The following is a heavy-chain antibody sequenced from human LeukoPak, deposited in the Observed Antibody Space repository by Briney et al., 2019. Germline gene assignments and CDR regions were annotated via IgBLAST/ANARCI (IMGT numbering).Heavy chain of an antibody. D-gene: IGHD5-18*01. CDR3: ARDQGYSYYYLDY. Sequence: PGGSLRLSCAASGFTFNTHAMSWVRQAPGKGLEWVSGINGNGASTYYSDSVKGRFTISRDNSKNTLYPQMRSLRAEDTAVYYCARDQGYSYYYLDYWGQGALVTVSS. V-gene: IGHV3-23*01. CDR1: GFTFNTHA. CDR2: INGNGAST. J-gene: IGHJ4*02.